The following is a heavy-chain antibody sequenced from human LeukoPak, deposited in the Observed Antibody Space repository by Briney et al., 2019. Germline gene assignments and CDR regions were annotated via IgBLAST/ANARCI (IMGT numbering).Heavy chain of an antibody. CDR1: GFTFSSYW. J-gene: IGHJ6*03. D-gene: IGHD6-25*01. CDR2: IQTDGSST. Sequence: GGSLRLSCAASGFTFSSYWMHWVRQAPGKGLVWVSRIQTDGSSTNYADSVKGRFTISRDDAKNTLYLQMNSLRAGDTAVYYCARDRGRYYMDVWGKGTTVTISS. V-gene: IGHV3-74*01. CDR3: ARDRGRYYMDV.